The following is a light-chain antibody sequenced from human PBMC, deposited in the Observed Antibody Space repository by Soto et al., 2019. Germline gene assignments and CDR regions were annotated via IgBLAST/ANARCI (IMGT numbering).Light chain of an antibody. V-gene: IGLV2-11*01. CDR3: CSYSGSYTLV. CDR1: SSDVGGYNY. J-gene: IGLJ3*02. CDR2: DVS. Sequence: QSALTQPRSVSGSPGQSVTISCTGTSSDVGGYNYVSWYQQHPGKVPKLMIYDVSRRPSGVPDRFSGSKSGNTGSLTIYGLKADDEPDYCCCSYSGSYTLVFGGGTKVT.